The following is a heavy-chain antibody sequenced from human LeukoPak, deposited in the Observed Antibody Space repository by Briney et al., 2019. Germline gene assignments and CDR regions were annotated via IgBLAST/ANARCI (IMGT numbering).Heavy chain of an antibody. J-gene: IGHJ4*02. V-gene: IGHV3-23*01. CDR1: GFTVSSNS. Sequence: GGSLRLSCTVSGFTVSSNSMSWVRQAPGKGLEWVSAISGSGGSTYYADSVKGRFTISRDNSKNTLYLQMNSLRAEDTAVYYCARDSFRYGYSTWGQGTLVTVSS. CDR3: ARDSFRYGYST. CDR2: ISGSGGST. D-gene: IGHD5-18*01.